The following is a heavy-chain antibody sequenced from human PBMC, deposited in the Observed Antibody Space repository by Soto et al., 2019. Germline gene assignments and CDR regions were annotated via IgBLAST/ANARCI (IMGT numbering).Heavy chain of an antibody. V-gene: IGHV2-5*02. D-gene: IGHD2-21*02. Sequence: QITLKESGPTLVKPTQTLTLTCTFSAFSLSTGGVGVGWIRQPPGKALEWLALIYWDDDKRYSPSLRSRLTITKDTSKNQVVLTMTNMDPVDTATYYCIQSRCGGDCLQSYASYYYYGMDFW. CDR2: IYWDDDK. CDR3: IQSRCGGDCLQSYASYYYYGMDF. CDR1: AFSLSTGGVG. J-gene: IGHJ6*01.